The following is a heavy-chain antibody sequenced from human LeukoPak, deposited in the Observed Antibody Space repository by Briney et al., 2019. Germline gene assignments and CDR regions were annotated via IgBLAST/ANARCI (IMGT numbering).Heavy chain of an antibody. J-gene: IGHJ4*02. CDR3: ARAYGYNSRTTDY. CDR1: GFTFSSYS. CDR2: ISSSSSYI. V-gene: IGHV3-21*01. D-gene: IGHD5-24*01. Sequence: GGSLRLSCAASGFTFSSYSMNWVRQAPGKGLGWVSSISSSSSYIYYADSVKGRFTISRDNAKNSLYLQMNSLRAEDTAVYYCARAYGYNSRTTDYWGQGTLVTVSS.